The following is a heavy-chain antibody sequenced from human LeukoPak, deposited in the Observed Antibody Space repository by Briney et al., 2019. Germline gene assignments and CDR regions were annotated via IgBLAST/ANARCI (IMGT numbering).Heavy chain of an antibody. CDR2: IYYSGGT. J-gene: IGHJ4*02. V-gene: IGHV4-59*12. CDR1: GGSISSYY. CDR3: ARDGWAEYYFDY. D-gene: IGHD3-10*01. Sequence: PSETLSLTCTVSGGSISSYYWSWIRQPPGKGLEWIGYIYYSGGTNYNPSLKSRVTISVDTSKNQFSLKLSSVTAADTAVYYCARDGWAEYYFDYWGQGTLVTVSS.